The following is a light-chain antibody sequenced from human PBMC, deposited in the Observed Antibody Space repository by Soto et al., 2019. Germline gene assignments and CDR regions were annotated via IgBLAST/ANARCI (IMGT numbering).Light chain of an antibody. CDR1: SSDVGAYNY. Sequence: QSVLTQPASVSGSPGQSITISCTGTSSDVGAYNYVSWYQQHPGKAPKLMIYDVSNRPSGVSNRFSGSKSGNTASLTISGLQAEDEADYYCSSYTSSSSVVFGGGTQVTVL. J-gene: IGLJ2*01. CDR2: DVS. V-gene: IGLV2-14*01. CDR3: SSYTSSSSVV.